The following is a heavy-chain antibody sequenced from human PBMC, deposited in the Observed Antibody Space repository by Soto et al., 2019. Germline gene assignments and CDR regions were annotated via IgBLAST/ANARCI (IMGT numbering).Heavy chain of an antibody. D-gene: IGHD5-18*01. Sequence: EVQLVETGGGLIQPGGSLRISCAVSGFTVSSNYMSWVRQAPGKGLEWVSILYRGGSTFYADSVKGRFTISRDNSLNTLYLQMNSLRAEDTAVYYCAKDIVRYTYGACDYWGQGALVTVSS. CDR2: LYRGGST. CDR3: AKDIVRYTYGACDY. CDR1: GFTVSSNY. J-gene: IGHJ4*02. V-gene: IGHV3-53*02.